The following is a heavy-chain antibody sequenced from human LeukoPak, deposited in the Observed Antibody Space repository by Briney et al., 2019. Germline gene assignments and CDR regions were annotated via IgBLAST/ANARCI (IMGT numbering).Heavy chain of an antibody. D-gene: IGHD1-26*01. CDR3: GSGSNGDY. Sequence: GGSLRLSCAASGFTFSSYAMHWVRQAPGKGLDWVAVISYDGSNKYYADSVKGRFTISRDNSKNTLYLQMNSLRAEDTAVYYCGSGSNGDYWGQGTLVTVSS. J-gene: IGHJ4*02. CDR2: ISYDGSNK. CDR1: GFTFSSYA. V-gene: IGHV3-30-3*01.